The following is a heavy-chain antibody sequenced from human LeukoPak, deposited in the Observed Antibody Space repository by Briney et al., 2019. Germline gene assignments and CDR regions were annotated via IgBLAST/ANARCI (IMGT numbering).Heavy chain of an antibody. D-gene: IGHD5-18*01. CDR1: GASIRTYN. CDR3: ASVDTAMILDY. V-gene: IGHV4-59*12. J-gene: IGHJ4*02. Sequence: PSETLSLTCTVSGASIRTYNWSWIRQPPGKGLEWIGHIYYSGTTNYIPSLKSRVTISVDTSKNQFSLKLSSVTAADTAVYYCASVDTAMILDYWGQGTLVTVSS. CDR2: IYYSGTT.